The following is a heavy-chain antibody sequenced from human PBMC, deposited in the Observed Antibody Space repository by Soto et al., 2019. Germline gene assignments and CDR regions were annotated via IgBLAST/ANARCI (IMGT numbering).Heavy chain of an antibody. CDR2: ISYDGSNK. V-gene: IGHV3-30*18. Sequence: PGGSLRLSCAASGFTFSSYGMHWVRQAPGKGLEWVAVISYDGSNKYYADSVKGRFTISRDNSKNTLYLQMNSLRAEDTAVYYCAKEYEAAAENYYYYGMDVWGQGTTLTVSS. J-gene: IGHJ6*02. CDR3: AKEYEAAAENYYYYGMDV. CDR1: GFTFSSYG. D-gene: IGHD6-13*01.